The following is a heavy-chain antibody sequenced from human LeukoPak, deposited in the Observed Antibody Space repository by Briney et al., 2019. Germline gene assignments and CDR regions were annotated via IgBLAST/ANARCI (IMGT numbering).Heavy chain of an antibody. V-gene: IGHV4-4*09. D-gene: IGHD2-2*01. CDR2: IYTSGST. CDR1: GSISSYY. J-gene: IGHJ3*02. Sequence: SETLSLTCTVSGSISSYYWSWIRQPPGKGLEWIGYIYTSGSTNYNPSLKSRVTISVDTSKNQFSLDLSSVTAADTAVYYCARQKCTSTSCLTKNAFDIWGQGTMITVSS. CDR3: ARQKCTSTSCLTKNAFDI.